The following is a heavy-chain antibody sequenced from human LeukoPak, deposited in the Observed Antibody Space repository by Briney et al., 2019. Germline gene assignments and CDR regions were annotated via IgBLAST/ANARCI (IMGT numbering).Heavy chain of an antibody. V-gene: IGHV4-59*01. J-gene: IGHJ4*02. CDR2: IYNSGST. CDR3: ARSSGFLEWYPDY. CDR1: GGSISSYY. D-gene: IGHD3-3*01. Sequence: SETLSLTCTVSGGSISSYYWSWIRQPPGKGLEWIGYIYNSGSTNYNPSLKSRVTISVDTSKNQFSLKLSSVTAADTAVYYCARSSGFLEWYPDYWGQGTLVTVSS.